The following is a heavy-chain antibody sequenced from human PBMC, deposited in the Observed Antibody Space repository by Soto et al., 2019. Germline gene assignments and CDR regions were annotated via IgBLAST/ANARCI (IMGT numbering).Heavy chain of an antibody. J-gene: IGHJ6*02. CDR1: GGTFNSYA. D-gene: IGHD4-17*01. CDR3: ARDRFGDYVDYVGEGCYYYCGMDV. V-gene: IGHV1-69*01. CDR2: IFPIFGTA. Sequence: QVQLVQSGAEVKKPGSSVKVSCKASGGTFNSYAISWVRQAPGQGPEWMGGIFPIFGTANYAQKFQGRVTITADESTSTAYMELGSLRSEETAVYYCARDRFGDYVDYVGEGCYYYCGMDVWGQGTTVTVSS.